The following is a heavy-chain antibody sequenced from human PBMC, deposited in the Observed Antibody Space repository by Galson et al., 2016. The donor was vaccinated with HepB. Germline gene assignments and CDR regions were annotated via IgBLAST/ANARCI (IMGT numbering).Heavy chain of an antibody. D-gene: IGHD2-2*02. CDR3: ARAKYTDSWHFDY. V-gene: IGHV1-69*13. J-gene: IGHJ4*02. Sequence: SVKVSCKASGDTFSSYAFSWVRHAPGQGLEWMGGIIPIFGTANYAQKFQGTVTITADEFTSTAYMELSSLSSEDTAVYYCARAKYTDSWHFDYWGQGTLVTVSS. CDR2: IIPIFGTA. CDR1: GDTFSSYA.